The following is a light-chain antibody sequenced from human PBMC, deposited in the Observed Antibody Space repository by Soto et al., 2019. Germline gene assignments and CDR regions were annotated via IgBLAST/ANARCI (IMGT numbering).Light chain of an antibody. CDR1: QGIATY. V-gene: IGKV1-39*01. CDR2: AES. Sequence: DIQMTQSPSSLSASVGDRITITCRASQGIATYLHWYQQKPERAPKLLIYAESSLQSGVPSRFSDTGSGTEFTLTITSLQPEDFATYYCQQTYTIHPTFGQGTKVDIK. CDR3: QQTYTIHPT. J-gene: IGKJ1*01.